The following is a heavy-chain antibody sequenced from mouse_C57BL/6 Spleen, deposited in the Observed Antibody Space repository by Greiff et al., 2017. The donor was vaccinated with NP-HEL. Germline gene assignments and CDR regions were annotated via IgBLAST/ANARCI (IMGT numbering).Heavy chain of an antibody. D-gene: IGHD1-1*01. CDR3: ARGPYYYGSSLWYFDV. V-gene: IGHV1-53*01. CDR1: GYTFTSYW. Sequence: VQLQQSGTELVKPGASVKLSCKASGYTFTSYWMHWVKQRPGQGLEWIGNINPSNGGTNYNEKFKSKATLTVDKSSSTAYMQLSSLTSEDSAVYYCARGPYYYGSSLWYFDVWGTGTTVTVSS. CDR2: INPSNGGT. J-gene: IGHJ1*03.